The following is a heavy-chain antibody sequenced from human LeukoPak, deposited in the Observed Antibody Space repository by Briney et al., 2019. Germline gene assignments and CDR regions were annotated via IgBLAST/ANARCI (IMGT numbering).Heavy chain of an antibody. V-gene: IGHV4-38-2*02. Sequence: SETLSLTCTVSGYSISSGYYWGWIRQPPGKGLEWIGSIYHSGSTYYNPSLKSRVTISVDTSKNQFSLKLSSVTAADTAVYYCARETSQKGAHYMDVWGKGTTVTISS. CDR2: IYHSGST. J-gene: IGHJ6*03. CDR3: ARETSQKGAHYMDV. CDR1: GYSISSGYY. D-gene: IGHD3-16*01.